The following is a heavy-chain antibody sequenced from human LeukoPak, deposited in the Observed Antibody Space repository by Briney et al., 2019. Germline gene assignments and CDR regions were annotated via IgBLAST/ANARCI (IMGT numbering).Heavy chain of an antibody. Sequence: PSETLSLTCTVSGGSISSSSYYWGWIRQPPGKGLEWIGCIYYSGRTYYNPSLKRRVTISVDTSKNQFSLKLSSVTAAETAVYYCARNYDFWSGYYTLDYWGQGTLVTVSS. V-gene: IGHV4-39*07. D-gene: IGHD3-3*01. CDR1: GGSISSSSYY. J-gene: IGHJ4*02. CDR2: IYYSGRT. CDR3: ARNYDFWSGYYTLDY.